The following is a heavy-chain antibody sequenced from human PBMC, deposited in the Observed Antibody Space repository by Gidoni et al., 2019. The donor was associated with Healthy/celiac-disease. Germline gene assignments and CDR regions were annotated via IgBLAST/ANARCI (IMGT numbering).Heavy chain of an antibody. CDR2: INHSGST. Sequence: QVQLQQWGAGLLKPSETLSLPCAVYGGSFSGYYWSWIRQPPGKGLEWIGEINHSGSTNYNPSLKSRVTISVDTSKNQFSLKLSSVTAADTAVYYCARAAQWPTPARAFDIWGQGTMVTVSS. CDR1: GGSFSGYY. CDR3: ARAAQWPTPARAFDI. D-gene: IGHD6-19*01. J-gene: IGHJ3*02. V-gene: IGHV4-34*01.